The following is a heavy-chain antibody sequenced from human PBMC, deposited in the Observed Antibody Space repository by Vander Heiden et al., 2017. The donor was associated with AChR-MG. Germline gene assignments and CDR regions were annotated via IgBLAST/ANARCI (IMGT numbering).Heavy chain of an antibody. CDR2: IDWDDDK. CDR1: GFSLSPSGMC. Sequence: QVTLRESGPALVKPTQTLTLPCTFSGFSLSPSGMCVSWIRQPPGKALEWLALIDWDDDKYYSTSLKTRLTISKDTSKNQVVLTMTNMDPGDTATYYCARIQHGDLGGSFDPWGQGTLVTVSS. D-gene: IGHD4-17*01. V-gene: IGHV2-70*01. CDR3: ARIQHGDLGGSFDP. J-gene: IGHJ5*02.